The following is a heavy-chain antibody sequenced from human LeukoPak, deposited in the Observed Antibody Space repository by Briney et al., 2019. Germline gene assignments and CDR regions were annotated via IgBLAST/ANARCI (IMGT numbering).Heavy chain of an antibody. V-gene: IGHV4-38-2*02. J-gene: IGHJ4*02. CDR1: GYSISSGYY. CDR3: ARLTRVMITFGVNPYYFDY. D-gene: IGHD3-16*01. Sequence: SETLSLTCTVSGYSISSGYYWGWIRQPPGKGLEWIGSIYHSGSTYYNPSLKSRVTISVDTSKNQFSLKLSSVTAADTAVYYCARLTRVMITFGVNPYYFDYWGQGTLVTVSS. CDR2: IYHSGST.